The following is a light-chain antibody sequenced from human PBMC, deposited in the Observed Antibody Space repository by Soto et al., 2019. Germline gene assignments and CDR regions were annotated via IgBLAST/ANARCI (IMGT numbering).Light chain of an antibody. J-gene: IGLJ2*01. CDR3: QSYDSRNGEV. CDR1: SGSIASNY. V-gene: IGLV6-57*04. Sequence: NFMLTQPHSVSESPGKTVIISCTRSSGSIASNYVQWYQQRPGRAPTTVIYEDNQRPSGVPDRFPGSIDSSSNSASLTVSGLKAEDEADYYCQSYDSRNGEVFGGGTKLTVL. CDR2: EDN.